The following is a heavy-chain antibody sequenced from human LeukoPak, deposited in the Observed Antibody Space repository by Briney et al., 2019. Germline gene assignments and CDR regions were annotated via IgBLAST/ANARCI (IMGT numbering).Heavy chain of an antibody. CDR2: IYPGDSET. CDR3: ARPTSITFGGVIDY. D-gene: IGHD3-16*02. V-gene: IGHV5-51*01. Sequence: GESLKISCKVSGDNFASYRIGWVRQMPGKGRGGMGFIYPGDSETKNSPSFQGQVTMSADKSISTAYLQWSSLKASDTALYFCARPTSITFGGVIDYWGQGTLVTASS. J-gene: IGHJ4*02. CDR1: GDNFASYR.